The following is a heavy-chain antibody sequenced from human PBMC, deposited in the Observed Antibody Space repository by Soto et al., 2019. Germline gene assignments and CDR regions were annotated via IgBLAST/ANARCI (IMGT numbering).Heavy chain of an antibody. D-gene: IGHD6-13*01. CDR1: GGSISSGGYY. J-gene: IGHJ4*02. CDR3: AREQQLVRYFDY. CDR2: IYYSGST. Sequence: QVQLQESGPGLVKPSQTLSITCTVSGGSISSGGYYWSWIRQHTGKGLEWIGYIYYSGSTYYNPSVKSRVTVSVDTSKNQFSLELSSMTAADTAVYYCAREQQLVRYFDYWGPGNRVTVSS. V-gene: IGHV4-31*03.